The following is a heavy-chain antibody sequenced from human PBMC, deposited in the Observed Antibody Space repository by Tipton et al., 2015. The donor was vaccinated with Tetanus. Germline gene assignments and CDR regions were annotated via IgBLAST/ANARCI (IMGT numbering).Heavy chain of an antibody. D-gene: IGHD1-26*01. CDR1: VGSVSSGSYY. CDR3: ARGSRPRPSY. V-gene: IGHV4-61*01. Sequence: TLSLTCSVSVGSVSSGSYYWTWVRQPPGKGLEWIGYISYNGATNYNPSLKSRVTISVGTSKNQFSLQLTSVTAADTAVYYCARGSRPRPSYWGQGTLVTVSS. J-gene: IGHJ1*01. CDR2: ISYNGAT.